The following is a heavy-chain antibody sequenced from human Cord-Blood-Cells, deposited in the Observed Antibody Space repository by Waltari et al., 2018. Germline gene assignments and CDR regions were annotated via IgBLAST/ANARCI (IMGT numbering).Heavy chain of an antibody. D-gene: IGHD3-16*01. CDR1: GYSISSGYC. CDR3: ARGGKGDAFDI. Sequence: QVQLQESGPGLVKPSETLSLTCTVSGYSISSGYCWGWIRRPPGKGLEWIGSIYHSGSTSDHPPLKSRVTISGNTSKNQFSLKLSSVTAADTAVYYCARGGKGDAFDIWGQGTMVTVSS. CDR2: IYHSGST. V-gene: IGHV4-38-2*02. J-gene: IGHJ3*02.